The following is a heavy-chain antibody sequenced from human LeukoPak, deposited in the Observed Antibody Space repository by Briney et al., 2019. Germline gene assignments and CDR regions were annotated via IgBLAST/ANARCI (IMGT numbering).Heavy chain of an antibody. D-gene: IGHD3-22*01. CDR2: ISGSGGST. J-gene: IGHJ3*02. V-gene: IGHV3-23*01. Sequence: GGSLRLSCAASGFTFSSYAMSWVRQAPGKGLEWVSAISGSGGSTYYADSVKGRFTISRDNSKNTLYLQMNSLRAEDTAVYYCARDKITMIVVVSGAFDIWGQGTMVTVSS. CDR3: ARDKITMIVVVSGAFDI. CDR1: GFTFSSYA.